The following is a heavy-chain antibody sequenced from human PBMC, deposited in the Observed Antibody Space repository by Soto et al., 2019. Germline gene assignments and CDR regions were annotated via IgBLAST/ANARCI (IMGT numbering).Heavy chain of an antibody. CDR1: GFTFSSYG. V-gene: IGHV3-30*18. CDR2: ISYNGNDK. CDR3: AKDSGRGSADYYFDY. J-gene: IGHJ4*02. D-gene: IGHD3-10*01. Sequence: QVQLVESGGGVVQPGRSLRLSCAASGFTFSSYGMHWVRQAPGKGLEWVAVISYNGNDKYHADSVKGRFTISRDNSKNTRYLQMNSLRAEDTAVYYCAKDSGRGSADYYFDYWGQGTLVTVSS.